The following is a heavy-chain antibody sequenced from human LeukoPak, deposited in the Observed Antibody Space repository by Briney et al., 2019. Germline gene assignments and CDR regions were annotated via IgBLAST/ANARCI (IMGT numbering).Heavy chain of an antibody. CDR3: ARANYYDSSGYSRGAFDV. CDR1: GGSINSDNYY. J-gene: IGHJ3*01. D-gene: IGHD3-22*01. V-gene: IGHV4-39*07. CDR2: IYYSGST. Sequence: SETLSLTCTVSGGSINSDNYYWGWIRQPPGKGLEFIGSIYYSGSTYYNPSLKSRVTISVDTSKKQFSLKLNSVTAADTAVYYCARANYYDSSGYSRGAFDVWGQGTMVTVSS.